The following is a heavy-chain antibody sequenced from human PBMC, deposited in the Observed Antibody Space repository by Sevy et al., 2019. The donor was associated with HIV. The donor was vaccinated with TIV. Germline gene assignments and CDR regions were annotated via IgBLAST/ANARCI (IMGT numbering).Heavy chain of an antibody. V-gene: IGHV3-15*01. J-gene: IGHJ5*01. Sequence: GGSLRLSCAASGLTGSNAWMNGVRQAPGKGREWVGPIKSKSDGGKKALAAPVKGKVSISRDASRNTVSLEISSRKIEDTGMYYCAAGLGKSDFDSWGQGTLVTVSS. D-gene: IGHD3-9*01. CDR1: GLTGSNAW. CDR3: AAGLGKSDFDS. CDR2: IKSKSDGGKK.